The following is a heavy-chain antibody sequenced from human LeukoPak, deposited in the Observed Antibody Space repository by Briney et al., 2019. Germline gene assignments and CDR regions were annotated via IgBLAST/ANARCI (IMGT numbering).Heavy chain of an antibody. CDR3: AREGYYASGSLYRAPNDY. CDR2: ISSSGSTI. J-gene: IGHJ4*02. V-gene: IGHV3-11*04. CDR1: GGSFSGYY. Sequence: LSLTCAVYGGSFSGYYWSWIRQPPGKGLEWVSYISSSGSTIYYADSVKGRFTISRDNAKNSLYLHMNGLRAEDTAVYYCAREGYYASGSLYRAPNDYWGQGTLVTVSS. D-gene: IGHD3-10*01.